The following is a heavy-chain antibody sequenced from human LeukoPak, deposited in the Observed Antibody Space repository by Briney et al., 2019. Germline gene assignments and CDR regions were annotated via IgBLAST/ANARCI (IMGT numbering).Heavy chain of an antibody. CDR2: ITPSGDNT. CDR3: ARDNSVGDYAWWFDP. J-gene: IGHJ5*02. Sequence: ASVKVSCKASGYTFTSYDVNWVRQATGQGLEWLGLITPSGDNTWYAQKFHRRVTMTRDLSTSTDYLELSSLIYDDTAVYYCARDNSVGDYAWWFDPWGQGTLVTVSS. CDR1: GYTFTSYD. V-gene: IGHV1-46*01. D-gene: IGHD1-26*01.